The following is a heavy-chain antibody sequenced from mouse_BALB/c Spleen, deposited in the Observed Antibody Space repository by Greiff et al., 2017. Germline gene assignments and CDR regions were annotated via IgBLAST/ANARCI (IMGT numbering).Heavy chain of an antibody. CDR1: GYSITSDYA. Sequence: VQLKQSGPGLVKPSQSLSLTCTVTGYSITSDYAWNWIRQFPGNKLEWMGYISYSGSTSYNPSLKSRISITRDTSKNQFFLQLNSVTTEDTATYYCARFGLGRNYFDYWGQGTTLTVSS. CDR3: ARFGLGRNYFDY. V-gene: IGHV3-2*02. CDR2: ISYSGST. D-gene: IGHD4-1*01. J-gene: IGHJ2*01.